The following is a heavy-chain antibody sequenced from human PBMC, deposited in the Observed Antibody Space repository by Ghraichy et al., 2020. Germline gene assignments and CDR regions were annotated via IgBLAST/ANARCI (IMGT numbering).Heavy chain of an antibody. V-gene: IGHV3-7*03. D-gene: IGHD3-3*01. Sequence: GGSLRLSCAASGFTFSSYWMSWVRQAPGKGLEWVANIKQDGSEKYYVDSVKGRFTISRDNAKNSLYLQMNSLRAEDTAVYYCAREVRITIFGVVISSYYFDYWGQGTLVTVSS. CDR2: IKQDGSEK. CDR1: GFTFSSYW. CDR3: AREVRITIFGVVISSYYFDY. J-gene: IGHJ4*02.